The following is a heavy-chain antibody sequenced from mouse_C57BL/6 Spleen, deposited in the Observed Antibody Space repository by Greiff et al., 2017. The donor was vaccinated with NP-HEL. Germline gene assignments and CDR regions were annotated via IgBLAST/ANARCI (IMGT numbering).Heavy chain of an antibody. Sequence: QVQLQQSGAELVKPGASVKISCKASGYAFSSYWMNWVKQRPGKGLEWIGQIYPGDGDTNYNGKFKGKATLTAAKSSSTAYMQLSSLTSEDSAVYFCARSGDGYYGSMDYWGQGTSVTVSS. CDR3: ARSGDGYYGSMDY. J-gene: IGHJ4*01. CDR1: GYAFSSYW. CDR2: IYPGDGDT. D-gene: IGHD2-3*01. V-gene: IGHV1-80*01.